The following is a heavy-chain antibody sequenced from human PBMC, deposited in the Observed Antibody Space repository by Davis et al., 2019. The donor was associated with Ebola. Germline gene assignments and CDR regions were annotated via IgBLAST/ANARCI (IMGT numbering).Heavy chain of an antibody. V-gene: IGHV4-4*02. CDR3: ARGLITFDY. J-gene: IGHJ4*02. Sequence: SETLSLTCAVSGGSISSSNWWSWIRQPPGKGLEWIGYIYASGSAYYNPSLKSRVTISVDTSKNQFSLKLSSVTAADTAVYYCARGLITFDYWGQGTLVTVSS. CDR1: GGSISSSNW. D-gene: IGHD3-16*01. CDR2: IYASGSA.